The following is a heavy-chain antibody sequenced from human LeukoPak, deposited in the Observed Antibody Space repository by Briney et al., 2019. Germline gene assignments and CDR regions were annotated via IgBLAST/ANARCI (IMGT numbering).Heavy chain of an antibody. D-gene: IGHD3-22*01. V-gene: IGHV3-30*02. CDR3: AKGRYYYDSSDAFDI. J-gene: IGHJ3*02. CDR2: IRFDGSNK. CDR1: GFIFSNYG. Sequence: PGGSLRLSCAASGFIFSNYGMHWVRQAPGKGLEWVAFIRFDGSNKFYADSVKGRFTISRDNSKNTLFLQMNSLGAEDTAVYYCAKGRYYYDSSDAFDIWGQGTMVTVSS.